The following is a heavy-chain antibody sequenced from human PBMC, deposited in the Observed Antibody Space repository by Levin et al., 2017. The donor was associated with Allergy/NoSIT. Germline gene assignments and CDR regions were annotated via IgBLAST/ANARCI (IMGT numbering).Heavy chain of an antibody. CDR3: ATHWGKVRGGDS. CDR1: GFAFSAYA. D-gene: IGHD3-10*01. V-gene: IGHV3-23*01. CDR2: ISDSGTIT. J-gene: IGHJ5*01. Sequence: GGSLRLSCAASGFAFSAYAMKWNRQAPGKGLEWVSMISDSGTITRYTDSLKGRFTISRDNSKNTVCLQMNNLRAEDTAIYYCATHWGKVRGGDSWGPGTLVTVSS.